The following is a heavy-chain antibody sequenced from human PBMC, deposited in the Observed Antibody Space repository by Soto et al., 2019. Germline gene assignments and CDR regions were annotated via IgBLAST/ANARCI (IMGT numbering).Heavy chain of an antibody. Sequence: GGSLRLSCAASGFTFSSYAMSWVRQAPGKGLEWVSAISGSGGSTYYADSVKGRFTISRDNSKNTLYLQMNSLRAEDTAVYYCAKDAYYYGSGSYYGWFDPWGQGTLVTVSS. J-gene: IGHJ5*02. CDR2: ISGSGGST. CDR3: AKDAYYYGSGSYYGWFDP. D-gene: IGHD3-10*01. CDR1: GFTFSSYA. V-gene: IGHV3-23*01.